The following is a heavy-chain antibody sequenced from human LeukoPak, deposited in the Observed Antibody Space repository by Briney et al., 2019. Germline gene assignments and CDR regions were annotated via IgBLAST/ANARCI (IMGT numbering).Heavy chain of an antibody. Sequence: GASVKVSCKASGGTFSSYAISWVRQAPGQGLEWMGGIIPSLGTANYAQKFKGRVTITADKSTSTAYMELSSLRSEDTAVYYCARAGYYDILTGSHPLDYWGQGTLVTVSS. V-gene: IGHV1-69*06. CDR2: IIPSLGTA. CDR3: ARAGYYDILTGSHPLDY. CDR1: GGTFSSYA. D-gene: IGHD3-9*01. J-gene: IGHJ4*02.